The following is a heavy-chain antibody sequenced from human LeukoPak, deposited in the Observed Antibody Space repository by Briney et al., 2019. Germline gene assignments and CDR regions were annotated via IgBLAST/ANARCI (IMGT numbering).Heavy chain of an antibody. CDR1: GFTFSNYS. D-gene: IGHD5-18*01. V-gene: IGHV3-48*01. CDR2: ISSSSSTI. CDR3: ARDGRGIQLWSQNDY. J-gene: IGHJ4*02. Sequence: GGSLRLSCAASGFTFSNYSMNWVRQAPGKGLEWVSYISSSSSTIYYADSVKGRFTISRDNAKNSLYLQMNSLRAEDTAVYYCARDGRGIQLWSQNDYWGQGTLVTVSS.